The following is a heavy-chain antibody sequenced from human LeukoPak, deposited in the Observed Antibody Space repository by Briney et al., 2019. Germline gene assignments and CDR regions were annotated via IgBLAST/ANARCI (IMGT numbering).Heavy chain of an antibody. D-gene: IGHD1-26*01. CDR3: AKNRGAGSHYYYHMNV. V-gene: IGHV3-21*04. J-gene: IGHJ6*03. CDR2: MDPSSTYI. CDR1: GFTFRSYS. Sequence: GGSLRLSFAASGFTFRSYSMNWVRQAPGKGLEWVSAMDPSSTYIYYADSVKGRFTISRDNSKNTLYLQLNSLRVEDTAVYYCAKNRGAGSHYYYHMNVWGKGTTVTVSS.